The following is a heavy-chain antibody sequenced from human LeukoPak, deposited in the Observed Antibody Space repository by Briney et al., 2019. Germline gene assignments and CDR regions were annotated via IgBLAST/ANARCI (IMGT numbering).Heavy chain of an antibody. J-gene: IGHJ4*02. CDR3: ARDPGGGPKQYYDSTGYYFDY. D-gene: IGHD3-22*01. V-gene: IGHV3-30-3*01. CDR1: GFTFSTYA. Sequence: PGTSLRLSCAASGFTFSTYAMHWVRQAPGKGLEWVAVISYDGTTKYYADSVKGRFTISRDNSKNTLDLQMSSLSADDTAVYYCARDPGGGPKQYYDSTGYYFDYWGQGTLVTVSS. CDR2: ISYDGTTK.